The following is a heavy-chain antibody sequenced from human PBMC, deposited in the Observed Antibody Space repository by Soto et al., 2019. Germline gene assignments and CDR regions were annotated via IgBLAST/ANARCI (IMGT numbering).Heavy chain of an antibody. CDR3: ARGREGPFFDF. V-gene: IGHV3-21*04. Sequence: GGSLIISCASSGFTFSSYSMNWVRQAPGKGLEWVSSISSSSSYIYYADSVKGRFTISRDNAKNSLYLQMNSLTAADAAVYYCARGREGPFFDFWGQGALVTVSS. J-gene: IGHJ5*01. CDR2: ISSSSSYI. CDR1: GFTFSSYS.